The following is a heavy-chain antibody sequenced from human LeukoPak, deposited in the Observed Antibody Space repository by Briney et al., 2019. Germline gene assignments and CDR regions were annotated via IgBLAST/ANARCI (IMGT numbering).Heavy chain of an antibody. CDR1: GGSISSSSYY. D-gene: IGHD2-21*01. CDR3: VREYSRSVVAGSRPDL. V-gene: IGHV4-39*02. J-gene: IGHJ4*02. CDR2: MYHRGTT. Sequence: SETLALTCSVSGGSISSSSYYWGWIRQSPGKGLEWVGSMYHRGTTYQNSSLKSRVTLSIDTSNNQFSLKLTSVTAADTAVYYCVREYSRSVVAGSRPDLWGQGLLVTVSS.